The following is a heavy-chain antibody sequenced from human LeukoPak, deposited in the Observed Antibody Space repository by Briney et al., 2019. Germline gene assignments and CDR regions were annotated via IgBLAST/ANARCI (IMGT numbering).Heavy chain of an antibody. CDR3: ARDYTGSYLDY. Sequence: PSETLSLTCTVSGVSVSSGGYYWTWIRQHPGKGLEWIGSIHDSGSTYYSPSLKSRVTISVDTSKNQFSLILSSVTAADTAVYYCARDYTGSYLDYWGQGTLVTVSS. D-gene: IGHD1-26*01. CDR2: IHDSGST. J-gene: IGHJ4*02. V-gene: IGHV4-31*03. CDR1: GVSVSSGGYY.